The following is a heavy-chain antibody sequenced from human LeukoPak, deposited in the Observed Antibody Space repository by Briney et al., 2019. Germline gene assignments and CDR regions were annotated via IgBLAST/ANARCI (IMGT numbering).Heavy chain of an antibody. V-gene: IGHV3-30*02. J-gene: IGHJ6*03. Sequence: PGGSLRLSCAASGFTFSSYGMHWVRQAPGKGLEWVAFIRYDGSNKYYADSVKGRFTISRDNSKNTLYLQMNSLRAEDTAVYYCARLGSIAARMPRNMDVWGKGTTVTVSS. CDR3: ARLGSIAARMPRNMDV. CDR2: IRYDGSNK. D-gene: IGHD6-6*01. CDR1: GFTFSSYG.